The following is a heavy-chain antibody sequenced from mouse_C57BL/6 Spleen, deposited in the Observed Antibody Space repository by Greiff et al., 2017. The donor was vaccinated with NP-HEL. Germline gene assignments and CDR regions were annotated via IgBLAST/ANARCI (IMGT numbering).Heavy chain of an antibody. Sequence: EVKLVESGGDLVKPGGSLPLSFAASGFTFSSYGMSWVRQTPDKRLEWVATISSGGSYTFYPDSVKGRFTISRDNAKNTLYLQMSSLKSEDTAMYYCARQGDGGRAMDYWGQGTSVTVSS. CDR1: GFTFSSYG. CDR3: ARQGDGGRAMDY. D-gene: IGHD1-1*02. CDR2: ISSGGSYT. V-gene: IGHV5-6*01. J-gene: IGHJ4*01.